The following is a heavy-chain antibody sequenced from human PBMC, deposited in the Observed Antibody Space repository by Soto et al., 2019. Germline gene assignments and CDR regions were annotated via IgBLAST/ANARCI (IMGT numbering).Heavy chain of an antibody. V-gene: IGHV3-30*18. J-gene: IGHJ6*02. CDR3: AKAITIFEYSYGVDV. CDR2: ISYDGINK. CDR1: GFPLSIYG. D-gene: IGHD3-3*01. Sequence: GGSLRLSCAASGFPLSIYGMHLVRQSPGKGLEWVAVISYDGINKYYADSVKGRFTISRDNSKNTLSLQMNSLRAEDTAVYYCAKAITIFEYSYGVDVSCQGTSVTVSS.